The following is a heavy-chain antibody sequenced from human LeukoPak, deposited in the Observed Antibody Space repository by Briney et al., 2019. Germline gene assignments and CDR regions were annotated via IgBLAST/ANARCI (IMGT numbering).Heavy chain of an antibody. D-gene: IGHD1-26*01. Sequence: SVKVSCKASGGTFSSYAISWVRQAPGQGLEWMGRIIPIFGTANYAQKFQGRVTITTDESTSTAYMELSSLRSEDTAVYYCARETHSGSGSYYGVVDYWGQGTLVTVSS. V-gene: IGHV1-69*05. CDR3: ARETHSGSGSYYGVVDY. CDR2: IIPIFGTA. J-gene: IGHJ4*02. CDR1: GGTFSSYA.